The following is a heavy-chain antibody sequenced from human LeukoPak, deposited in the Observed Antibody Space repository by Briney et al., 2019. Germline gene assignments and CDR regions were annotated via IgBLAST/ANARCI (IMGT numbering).Heavy chain of an antibody. J-gene: IGHJ6*02. CDR3: ARGFRPYYGMDV. CDR2: INHSGST. Sequence: PSETLSLTCAVYGGSFSGYYWSWIRQPPGKGLEWIGEINHSGSTNYNPSLKSRVTISVDTSKNQFSLKLSSVTAADTDVYYCARGFRPYYGMDVWGQGTTVTVSS. V-gene: IGHV4-34*01. CDR1: GGSFSGYY.